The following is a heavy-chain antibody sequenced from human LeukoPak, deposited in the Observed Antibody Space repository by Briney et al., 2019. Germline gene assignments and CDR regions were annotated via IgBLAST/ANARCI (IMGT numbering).Heavy chain of an antibody. CDR2: INPSGGST. CDR1: GGTFSSYA. Sequence: ASVKVSCKASGGTFSSYAISWVRQAPGQGLEWMGIINPSGGSTSYAQKFQGRVTMTRDTSTSTVYMELSSLRSEDTAVYYCARSRRDGYNYGFDPWGQGTLVTVSS. V-gene: IGHV1-46*01. CDR3: ARSRRDGYNYGFDP. J-gene: IGHJ5*02. D-gene: IGHD5-24*01.